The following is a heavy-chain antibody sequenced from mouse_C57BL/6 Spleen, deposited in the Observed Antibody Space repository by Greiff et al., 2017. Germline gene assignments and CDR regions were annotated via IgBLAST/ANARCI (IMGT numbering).Heavy chain of an antibody. D-gene: IGHD2-2*01. CDR3: DRGRLRLYAMDY. J-gene: IGHJ4*01. CDR1: GFNIKDYY. CDR2: IDPEDGET. Sequence: EVQLQESGAELVKPGASVKLSCTASGFNIKDYYMHWVKQRTEQGLEWIGRIDPEDGETKYAPKFKGKATITADTSSNTAYLQLSSLTSEDTSVYYCDRGRLRLYAMDYWGQGTSVTVSS. V-gene: IGHV14-2*01.